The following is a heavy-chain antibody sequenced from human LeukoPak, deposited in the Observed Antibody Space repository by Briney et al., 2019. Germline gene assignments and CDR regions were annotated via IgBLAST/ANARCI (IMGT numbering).Heavy chain of an antibody. CDR3: ARGLGYYYDSSGYSEYFQH. CDR2: INHSGST. D-gene: IGHD3-22*01. CDR1: GGSFSGCY. J-gene: IGHJ1*01. Sequence: PSETLSLTCAVYGGSFSGCYWSWIRQPPGKGLEWIGEINHSGSTNYNPSLKSRVTISVDTSKNQFSLKLSSVTAADTAVYYCARGLGYYYDSSGYSEYFQHWGQGTLVTVSS. V-gene: IGHV4-34*01.